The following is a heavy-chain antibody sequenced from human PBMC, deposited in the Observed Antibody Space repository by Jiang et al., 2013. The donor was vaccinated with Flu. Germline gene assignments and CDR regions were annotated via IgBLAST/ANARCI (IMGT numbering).Heavy chain of an antibody. J-gene: IGHJ4*02. Sequence: GGPLRLSCAASGFIFSDYMMFWVRQAPGKGLEWVSYISSAGGATHYASSLKGRFTISRDNSKNSLHLEMNNLRAEDTAVYYCAGHGIAWSVDYWGQGALV. CDR2: ISSAGGAT. V-gene: IGHV3-11*04. CDR3: AGHGIAWSVDY. CDR1: GFIFSDYM. D-gene: IGHD3-3*01.